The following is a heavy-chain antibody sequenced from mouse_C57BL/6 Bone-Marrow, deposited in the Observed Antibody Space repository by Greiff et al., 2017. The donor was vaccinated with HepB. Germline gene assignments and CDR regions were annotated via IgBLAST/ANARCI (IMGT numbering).Heavy chain of an antibody. J-gene: IGHJ2*01. Sequence: QVTLKVSGPGILQPSQTLSLTCSFSGFSLSTFGMGVGWIRQPSGKGLEWLAHIWWDDDKYYNPALKSRLTISKDTSKNQVFLKIANVDTADTATYYRARIHYYGSSFPYYFDYWGQGTTLTVSS. CDR1: GFSLSTFGMG. CDR2: IWWDDDK. D-gene: IGHD1-1*01. CDR3: ARIHYYGSSFPYYFDY. V-gene: IGHV8-8*01.